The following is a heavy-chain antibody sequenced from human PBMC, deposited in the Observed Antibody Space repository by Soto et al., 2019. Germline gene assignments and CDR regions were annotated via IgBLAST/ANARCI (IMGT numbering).Heavy chain of an antibody. CDR3: ARVPYYYYMDV. CDR1: GGSFSGYY. Sequence: SETLSLTCAVYGGSFSGYYWSWIRQPPGKGLEWIGEINHSGSTNYNPSLKSRVTISVDTSKNQFSLKLSSVTAADTAVYYCARVPYYYYMDVWGKGTTVTVSS. J-gene: IGHJ6*03. CDR2: INHSGST. V-gene: IGHV4-34*01.